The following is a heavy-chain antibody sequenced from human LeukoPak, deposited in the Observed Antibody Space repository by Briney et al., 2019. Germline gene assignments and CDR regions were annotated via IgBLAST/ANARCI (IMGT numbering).Heavy chain of an antibody. D-gene: IGHD3-22*01. J-gene: IGHJ3*02. CDR1: GFTFGSYA. CDR2: TYTGGNS. V-gene: IGHV3-53*01. Sequence: SGGSLRLPCAASGFTFGSYAMGWVRQAPGKGLEWVSVTYTGGNSYYAGSVQGRFIISRDISKNTLYLQMNNMRAEDSALYYCARGGRGSAAVVAPRSFDIWGQGTMVTVSS. CDR3: ARGGRGSAAVVAPRSFDI.